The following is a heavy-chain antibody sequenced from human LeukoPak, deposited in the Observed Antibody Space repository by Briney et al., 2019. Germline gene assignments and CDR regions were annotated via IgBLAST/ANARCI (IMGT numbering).Heavy chain of an antibody. CDR1: GGSISTYY. CDR3: ARVGYGDYYFDY. CDR2: IYHTGSA. Sequence: PSETLSLTCSVSGGSISTYYWSWVRQPPGKGLEWIGYIYHTGSAHYNPSLKSRVTMSVDTSKNQFSLKMSSVTAADTAVYYCARVGYGDYYFDYWGPGTLVTVSS. J-gene: IGHJ4*02. V-gene: IGHV4-59*01. D-gene: IGHD4-17*01.